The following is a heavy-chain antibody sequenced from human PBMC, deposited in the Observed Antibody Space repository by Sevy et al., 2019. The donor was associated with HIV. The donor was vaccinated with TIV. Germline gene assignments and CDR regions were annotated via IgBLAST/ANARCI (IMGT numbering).Heavy chain of an antibody. J-gene: IGHJ4*02. CDR3: ARDGYSSSWYRGQFDY. D-gene: IGHD6-13*01. CDR1: GGSISSYY. CDR2: IYTSGST. Sequence: SETLSLTCTVSGGSISSYYWSWIRQPAGKGLEWIGRIYTSGSTNYNPSLKSRVTMSVDTSKNHFSLKLSSVTAADTAVYYCARDGYSSSWYRGQFDYWGQGTLVTVS. V-gene: IGHV4-4*07.